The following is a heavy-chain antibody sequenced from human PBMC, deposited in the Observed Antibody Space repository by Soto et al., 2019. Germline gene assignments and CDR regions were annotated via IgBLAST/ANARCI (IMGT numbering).Heavy chain of an antibody. J-gene: IGHJ4*02. CDR3: ARVHGRVYSSSSSDFDY. D-gene: IGHD6-6*01. Sequence: GGSLRLSCAAFGFTFSSYWMSWVRQAPGKGLEWVANIKQDGSEKYYVDSVKGRFTISRDNAKNSLYLQMNSLRAEDTAVYYCARVHGRVYSSSSSDFDYWGQGTLVTVSS. V-gene: IGHV3-7*03. CDR1: GFTFSSYW. CDR2: IKQDGSEK.